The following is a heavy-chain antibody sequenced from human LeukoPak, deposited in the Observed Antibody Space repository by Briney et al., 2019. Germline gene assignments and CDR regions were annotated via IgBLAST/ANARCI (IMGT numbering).Heavy chain of an antibody. J-gene: IGHJ1*01. D-gene: IGHD4-17*01. CDR1: GFIFSSYE. V-gene: IGHV3-48*03. CDR3: ARADYGDQRIDY. CDR2: ISSSGNTI. Sequence: GGSLRLSCAVSGFIFSSYEMNWVRQAPGKGQEWVSYISSSGNTIYYADSVKGRFTISRDNAKNSLFLQMNSLRAEDTAVYYCARADYGDQRIDYWGQGTLVTVSS.